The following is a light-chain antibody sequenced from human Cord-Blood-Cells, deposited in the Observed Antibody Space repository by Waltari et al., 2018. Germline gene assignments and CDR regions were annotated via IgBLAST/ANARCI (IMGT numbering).Light chain of an antibody. CDR1: SSDVGSYNL. V-gene: IGLV2-23*01. CDR2: ESS. Sequence: QSALTQPASVSGSPGQSITISCTGTSSDVGSYNLVSWYQQHPGKAPKLMIYESSKRPPGVSNRFSGSKSCNTASLTVSGLQAEDAADYYCCSYAGSRVFGGGTKLTVL. CDR3: CSYAGSRV. J-gene: IGLJ3*02.